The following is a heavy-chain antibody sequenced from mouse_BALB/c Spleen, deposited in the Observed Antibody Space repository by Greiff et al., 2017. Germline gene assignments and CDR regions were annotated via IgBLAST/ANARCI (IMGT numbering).Heavy chain of an antibody. CDR2: ILPGSGST. D-gene: IGHD1-1*01. CDR1: GYTFSSYW. V-gene: IGHV1-9*01. CDR3: ARRGGSSYLFAY. J-gene: IGHJ3*01. Sequence: QVQLQQSGAELMKPGASVKISCKATGYTFSSYWIEWVKQRPGHGLEWIGEILPGSGSTNYNEKFKGKATFTADTSSNTAYMQLSSLTSEDSAVYYCARRGGSSYLFAYWGQGTLVTVSA.